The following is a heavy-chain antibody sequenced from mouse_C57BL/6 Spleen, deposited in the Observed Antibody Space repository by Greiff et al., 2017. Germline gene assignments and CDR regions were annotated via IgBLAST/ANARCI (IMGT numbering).Heavy chain of an antibody. D-gene: IGHD2-1*01. J-gene: IGHJ2*01. CDR2: INPSNGGT. V-gene: IGHV1-53*01. Sequence: QVQLQQPGTELVKPGASVKLSCKASGYTFTRYWMHWVKQRPGQGLEWIGNINPSNGGTNYNEKFKSKATLTVDKSSSTAYMQLSSLTSEDSAVYYCAREGRGNWHYFDYWGQGTTLTVSA. CDR3: AREGRGNWHYFDY. CDR1: GYTFTRYW.